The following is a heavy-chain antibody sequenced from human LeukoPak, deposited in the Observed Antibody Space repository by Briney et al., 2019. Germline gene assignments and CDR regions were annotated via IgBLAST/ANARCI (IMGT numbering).Heavy chain of an antibody. Sequence: GGSMRLSRAASGFTSRSYDMGWVRQAPGKGLEWVSAISGSGGSTYYADSVKGRFTISRDNSKNTLYLQMNSLRAEDTAVYYCARRISSGWYAYYFDYWGQGTLVTVSS. CDR3: ARRISSGWYAYYFDY. CDR2: ISGSGGST. J-gene: IGHJ4*02. V-gene: IGHV3-23*01. CDR1: GFTSRSYD. D-gene: IGHD6-19*01.